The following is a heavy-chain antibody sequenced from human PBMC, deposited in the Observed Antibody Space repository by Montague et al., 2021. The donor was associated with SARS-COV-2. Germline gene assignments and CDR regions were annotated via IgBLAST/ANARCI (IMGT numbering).Heavy chain of an antibody. CDR3: ARVGRQQLVRLSGMDV. CDR1: GGSISSSSYC. J-gene: IGHJ6*02. Sequence: SETPSLTCTVSGGSISSSSYCWGWIRQPPGKGLEWIGSIYYSGSTYYNPSLKSRVTISVDTSKNQFSLKLSSVTAADTAVYYCARVGRQQLVRLSGMDVWGQGTTVTVSS. V-gene: IGHV4-39*07. D-gene: IGHD6-13*01. CDR2: IYYSGST.